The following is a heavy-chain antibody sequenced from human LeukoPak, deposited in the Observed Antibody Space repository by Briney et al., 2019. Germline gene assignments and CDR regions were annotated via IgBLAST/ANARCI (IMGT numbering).Heavy chain of an antibody. V-gene: IGHV3-9*01. Sequence: GGSLRLSCAASGFTFDDYAMHWVRQAPGKGLEWVSGISWNSGSIGYADSVKGRFTISRDNAKNSLYLQMNSLRAEDTAVYYCARRSSGYYAWVFDYWGQGTLVTVSS. CDR1: GFTFDDYA. D-gene: IGHD3-22*01. J-gene: IGHJ4*02. CDR3: ARRSSGYYAWVFDY. CDR2: ISWNSGSI.